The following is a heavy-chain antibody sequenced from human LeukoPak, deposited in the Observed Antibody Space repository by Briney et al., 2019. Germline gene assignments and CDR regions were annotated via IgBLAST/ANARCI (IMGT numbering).Heavy chain of an antibody. D-gene: IGHD2-15*01. J-gene: IGHJ4*02. CDR2: INHSGST. Sequence: SETLSLTCAVYGGSFSTYYWSWLRQPPGKGLEWIGEINHSGSTNYNSPLKSRVTISVDTSKNQFSLKLTSVTAADTAVYYCARASGSGNPWFPWGFWGQGTLVTVSS. CDR3: ARASGSGNPWFPWGF. CDR1: GGSFSTYY. V-gene: IGHV4-34*01.